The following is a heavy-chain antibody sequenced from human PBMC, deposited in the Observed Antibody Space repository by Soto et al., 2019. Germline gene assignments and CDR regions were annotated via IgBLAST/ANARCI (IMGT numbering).Heavy chain of an antibody. J-gene: IGHJ6*02. CDR1: GFIFSRYA. V-gene: IGHV3-30-3*01. CDR2: ISHDGNSK. D-gene: IGHD3-3*01. CDR3: ARDTYDFWSGYPAGHSMAV. Sequence: QVQLVESGGGVVQPGRSLRLSSAASGFIFSRYAMHWVRLAPGKGLEWVATISHDGNSKYYADSVRGRFTISRDNSKNTLYLQMSSLRAEDTAVYYCARDTYDFWSGYPAGHSMAVWGQGTTVTVSS.